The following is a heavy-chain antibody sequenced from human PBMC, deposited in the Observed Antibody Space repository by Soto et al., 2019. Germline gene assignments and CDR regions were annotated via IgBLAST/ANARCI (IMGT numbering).Heavy chain of an antibody. CDR1: GGSISSYY. D-gene: IGHD2-15*01. J-gene: IGHJ5*02. V-gene: IGHV4-59*01. CDR2: IYYSGST. Sequence: SETLSLTCTVSGGSISSYYWSWIRQPPGKGLEWIGYIYYSGSTNYNPSLKSRVTISVDTSKNQFSLKLSSVTAADTAVYYCARLGYCSGGSCYPSYNWFDPWGQGTLVTVSS. CDR3: ARLGYCSGGSCYPSYNWFDP.